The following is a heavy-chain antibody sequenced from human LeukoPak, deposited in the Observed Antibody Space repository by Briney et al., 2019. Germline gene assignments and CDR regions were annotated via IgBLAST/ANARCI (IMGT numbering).Heavy chain of an antibody. CDR1: GFTFSSYS. J-gene: IGHJ4*02. Sequence: GGSLRLSCAASGFTFSSYSMNWVRQAPGKGLEWVSSISSSSNYIYYADSVKGRFTISRDNAKNSLYLQMNSLRAEDTAVYYCARASVDTAMAVDYWGQGTLVTVSS. CDR2: ISSSSNYI. CDR3: ARASVDTAMAVDY. V-gene: IGHV3-21*01. D-gene: IGHD5-18*01.